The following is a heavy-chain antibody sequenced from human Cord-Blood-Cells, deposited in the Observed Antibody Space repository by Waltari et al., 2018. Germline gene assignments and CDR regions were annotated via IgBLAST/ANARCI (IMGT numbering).Heavy chain of an antibody. D-gene: IGHD2-21*02. CDR1: GGSFSGYY. Sequence: QVQLQQWGAGLLKPSETLSLTCAVYGGSFSGYYWSWIRQPPGKGLEWIGEINHSGSTNYKPAIKSRVTISVETSKNQFSLKLSAVTAADTAVYYCARGYRHRPREFVVVTAIPHAFDIWGQGTMVTVSS. CDR3: ARGYRHRPREFVVVTAIPHAFDI. J-gene: IGHJ3*02. CDR2: INHSGST. V-gene: IGHV4-34*01.